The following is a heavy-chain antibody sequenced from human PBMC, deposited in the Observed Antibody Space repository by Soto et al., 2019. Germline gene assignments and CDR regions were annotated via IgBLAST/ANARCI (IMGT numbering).Heavy chain of an antibody. Sequence: SETLSLTCAVSSGSITSSNWWSWVRQPPGKGLEWVGEIYHSGSTNYNPSLKSRVTISVDKSKNQFSLKLSSVTAADTAVFYCARQVSGGSHFDYWGQGTLGTVSS. D-gene: IGHD2-15*01. CDR1: SGSITSSNW. CDR2: IYHSGST. V-gene: IGHV4-4*02. J-gene: IGHJ4*02. CDR3: ARQVSGGSHFDY.